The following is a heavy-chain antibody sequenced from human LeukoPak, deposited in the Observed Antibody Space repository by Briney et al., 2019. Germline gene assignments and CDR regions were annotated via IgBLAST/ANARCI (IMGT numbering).Heavy chain of an antibody. CDR1: GFTFSSYA. V-gene: IGHV3-23*01. Sequence: QAGGSLRLSCAASGFTFSSYAVSWVRQAPGKGLEWVSIISGNGVVTYYADSVKGRFTISRDNSKSTLYLQMDSLRAEDTAVYYCAKHPTHMTTVTTSAFDIWGQGTMVTVSS. D-gene: IGHD4-17*01. J-gene: IGHJ3*02. CDR2: ISGNGVVT. CDR3: AKHPTHMTTVTTSAFDI.